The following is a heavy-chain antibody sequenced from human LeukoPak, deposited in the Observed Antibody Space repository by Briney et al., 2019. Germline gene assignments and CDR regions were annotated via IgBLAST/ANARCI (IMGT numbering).Heavy chain of an antibody. CDR1: GGSFSGYY. D-gene: IGHD6-6*01. CDR2: INHSGST. V-gene: IGHV4-34*01. Sequence: SETLSLTCAVYGGSFSGYYWSWIRQPPGKGLEWIGEINHSGSTNYNPSLKSRVTISVDTSKNQLSLKLSSVTAADTAVYYCASPYSSSSSGGYWGQGTLVTVSS. CDR3: ASPYSSSSSGGY. J-gene: IGHJ4*02.